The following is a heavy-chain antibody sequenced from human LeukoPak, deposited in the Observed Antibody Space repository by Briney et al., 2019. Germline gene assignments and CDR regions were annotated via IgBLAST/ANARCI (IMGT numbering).Heavy chain of an antibody. CDR1: GFTFSTYA. J-gene: IGHJ3*01. CDR2: INAGGGET. Sequence: PGGPLRLSCAASGFTFSTYAMTWVRQAAEKGLEWVSIINAGGGETYYADSVKGRFTISRDNSKNTLYLQMNSLRVEDTAVYYCGRDPNGDYFGAFEFWGQETLVTASA. CDR3: GRDPNGDYFGAFEF. D-gene: IGHD4-17*01. V-gene: IGHV3-23*01.